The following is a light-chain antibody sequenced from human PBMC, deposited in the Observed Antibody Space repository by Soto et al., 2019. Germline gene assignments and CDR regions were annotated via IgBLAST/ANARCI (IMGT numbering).Light chain of an antibody. CDR3: QQYGSSPLIT. CDR1: QRLSASD. V-gene: IGKV3-20*01. Sequence: EIVLTQSPGTLSLSPGQRATLSWRASQRLSASDIAWYQQKPGQAPKFLIYGVSSRATGIPDRFSGSGSGTDFTLTISRLEPEDFAVYHCQQYGSSPLITFGQGTRLETK. J-gene: IGKJ5*01. CDR2: GVS.